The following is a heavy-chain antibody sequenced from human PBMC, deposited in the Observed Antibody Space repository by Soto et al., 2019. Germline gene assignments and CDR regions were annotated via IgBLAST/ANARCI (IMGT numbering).Heavy chain of an antibody. Sequence: GGSLRLSCAASGFIFSNYWIHWARQAPRKGLVWVAGINNDGSNTNYADFVKGRFTIFRDNAKDTLYLQMNSLRAEDTAVYYCVLTHAAYWGQGTLVTVSS. J-gene: IGHJ4*02. CDR3: VLTHAAY. CDR1: GFIFSNYW. CDR2: INNDGSNT. D-gene: IGHD2-15*01. V-gene: IGHV3-74*01.